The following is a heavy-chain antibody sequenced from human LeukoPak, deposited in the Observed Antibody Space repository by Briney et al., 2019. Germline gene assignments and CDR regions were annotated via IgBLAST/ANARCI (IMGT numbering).Heavy chain of an antibody. CDR1: GGSFSGYY. D-gene: IGHD5-18*01. J-gene: IGHJ4*02. CDR3: ARARGYSYGIFDY. Sequence: SETLSLTCAVYGGSFSGYYWSWIRQPPGKGLEWIGEINHSGSTNYNPSLKSRVTISVDTSKNQLSLKLSSVTAADTAVYYCARARGYSYGIFDYWGQGTLVTVSS. CDR2: INHSGST. V-gene: IGHV4-34*01.